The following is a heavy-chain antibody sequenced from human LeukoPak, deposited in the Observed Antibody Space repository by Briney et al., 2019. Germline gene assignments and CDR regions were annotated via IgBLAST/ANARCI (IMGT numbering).Heavy chain of an antibody. CDR3: ARVKVVRGVDLFDY. CDR2: IYHSGST. V-gene: IGHV4-30-2*01. CDR1: GGSISSGGYS. D-gene: IGHD3-10*01. J-gene: IGHJ4*02. Sequence: PSETLSLTCAVSGGSISSGGYSWSWIRQPPGKGLEWIGYIYHSGSTYYNPSLESRVTISVDRSKNQFSLKLSSVTAADTAVYYCARVKVVRGVDLFDYWGQETLVTVSS.